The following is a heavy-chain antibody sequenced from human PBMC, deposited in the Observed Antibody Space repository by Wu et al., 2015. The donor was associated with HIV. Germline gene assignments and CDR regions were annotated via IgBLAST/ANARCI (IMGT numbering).Heavy chain of an antibody. CDR3: ARLSQIYSIVVVPAAQGAFDI. V-gene: IGHV1-69*12. J-gene: IGHJ3*02. CDR1: GDTLNRFT. Sequence: QVQLLQSGPEVRRPGSSVRISCKTLGDTLNRFTINWVRQAPGQGVEWVGGIIPLSGTINYAQKFQGRVTITADESTSTAYMELSSLRSEDTAVYYCARLSQIYSIVVVPAAQGAFDIWGQGTMVTVSS. D-gene: IGHD2-2*01. CDR2: IIPLSGTI.